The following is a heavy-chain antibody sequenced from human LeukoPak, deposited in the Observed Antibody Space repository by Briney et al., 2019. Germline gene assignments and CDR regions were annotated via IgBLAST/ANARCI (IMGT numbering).Heavy chain of an antibody. CDR2: IKQDGSEK. CDR1: GFTFSSYW. V-gene: IGHV3-7*01. CDR3: ARVPFYYYYYYMDV. J-gene: IGHJ6*03. Sequence: GSLRLSCAASGFTFSSYWMSWVRQAPGKGLEGVANIKQDGSEKYYVDSVKGRFNISRDNAKNSLYLQMNSLRAEDTAVYYCARVPFYYYYYYMDVWGKGTTVTVSS.